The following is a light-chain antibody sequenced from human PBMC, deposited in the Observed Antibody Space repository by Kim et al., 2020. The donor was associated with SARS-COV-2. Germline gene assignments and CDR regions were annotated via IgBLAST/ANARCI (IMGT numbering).Light chain of an antibody. CDR1: ESIGTW. CDR3: QHYSRFPYT. CDR2: LAS. V-gene: IGKV1-5*03. J-gene: IGKJ2*01. Sequence: SASVGDRVTITCRASESIGTWLDWYQQKPGRAPRLLIYLASTLENGVTSRFSGTGSGTEFSLSITSLQPDDFATYYCQHYSRFPYTFGQGTKLEI.